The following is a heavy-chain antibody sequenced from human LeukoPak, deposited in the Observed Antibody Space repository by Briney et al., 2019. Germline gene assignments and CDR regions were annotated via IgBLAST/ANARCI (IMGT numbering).Heavy chain of an antibody. V-gene: IGHV4-59*01. CDR2: IYYSGST. CDR3: AREVPAAHRGFDY. CDR1: GGSLSSYY. D-gene: IGHD6-13*01. J-gene: IGHJ4*02. Sequence: SETLSLTCTVSGGSLSSYYWSWIRQPPGKGLEWIGYIYYSGSTNYNPSLKSRVTISVDTSNNQFSLKLSSVTAGDPALYYSAREVPAAHRGFDYWGEGTLVTVSS.